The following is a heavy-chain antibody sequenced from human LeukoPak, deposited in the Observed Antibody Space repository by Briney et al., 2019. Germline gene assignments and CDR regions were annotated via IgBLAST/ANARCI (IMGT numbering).Heavy chain of an antibody. CDR3: ARVWGYTYGYFDY. V-gene: IGHV4-38-2*01. D-gene: IGHD5-18*01. CDR2: IYHSGTA. Sequence: SGTLSLTCGVSDYSISSDYYWGWIRQPPGKGLEWIGSIYHSGTAYYNPSLNSRVTISVDTSKNQFSLKLNSVTAADTAVYYCARVWGYTYGYFDYWGQGTLVTVSS. CDR1: DYSISSDYY. J-gene: IGHJ4*02.